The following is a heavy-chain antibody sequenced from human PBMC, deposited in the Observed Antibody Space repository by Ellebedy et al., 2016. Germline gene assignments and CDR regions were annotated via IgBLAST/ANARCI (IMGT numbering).Heavy chain of an antibody. J-gene: IGHJ4*02. D-gene: IGHD3-9*01. CDR1: GYTFSNYG. CDR2: IIPIFGTA. Sequence: SVKVSXXASGYTFSNYGISWVRQAPGQGLEWMGGIIPIFGTANYAQKFQGRVTITADESTSTAYMELSSLRSEDTAVYYCARGPYYDILTGYYWLYFDYWGQGTLVTVSS. CDR3: ARGPYYDILTGYYWLYFDY. V-gene: IGHV1-69*13.